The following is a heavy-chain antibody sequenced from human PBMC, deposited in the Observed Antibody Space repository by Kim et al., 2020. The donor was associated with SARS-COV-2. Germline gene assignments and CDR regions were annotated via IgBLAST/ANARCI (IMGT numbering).Heavy chain of an antibody. V-gene: IGHV3-53*01. CDR2: IYSGGTT. Sequence: GGSLRLSCAASGFTVSSNHMSWVRQAPGKGLEWVSVIYSGGTTYNADSVQGRFTISRDDSKNTLYLQINSLRAEDTAVYYCAILGVVGYGMDVWGQGTTV. CDR1: GFTVSSNH. CDR3: AILGVVGYGMDV. D-gene: IGHD3-22*01. J-gene: IGHJ6*02.